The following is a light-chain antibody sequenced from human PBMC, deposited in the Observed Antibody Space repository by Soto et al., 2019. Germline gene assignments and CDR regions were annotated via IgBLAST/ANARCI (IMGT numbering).Light chain of an antibody. J-gene: IGLJ2*01. CDR1: SSDVGSYNL. Sequence: QSALTQPASVSGSPGQSITISCTGTSSDVGSYNLVSWYQQHPGKAPKLMIYEGSKRPSGVSNRFSGSKSVNTASLTISGLQVEYEAEYYCCSYAGSSTVVFGGGTKLTVL. CDR3: CSYAGSSTVV. V-gene: IGLV2-23*01. CDR2: EGS.